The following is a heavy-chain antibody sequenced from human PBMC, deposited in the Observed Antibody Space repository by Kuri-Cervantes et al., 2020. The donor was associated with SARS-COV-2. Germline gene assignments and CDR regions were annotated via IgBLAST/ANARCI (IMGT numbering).Heavy chain of an antibody. CDR3: ARALVVTDAFDI. CDR1: GFTFSSYW. CDR2: IKQDGSEK. Sequence: GESLKISCAASGFTFSSYWMSWVRQAPGKGLEWVANIKQDGSEKHYVDSAKDRFTISRDNAKNTLYLQMNSLRAEDTAVYYCARALVVTDAFDIWGQGTMVTVSS. D-gene: IGHD3-22*01. J-gene: IGHJ3*02. V-gene: IGHV3-7*02.